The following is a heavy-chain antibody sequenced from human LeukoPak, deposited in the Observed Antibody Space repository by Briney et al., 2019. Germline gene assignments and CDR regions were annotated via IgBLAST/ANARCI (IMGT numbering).Heavy chain of an antibody. Sequence: QSGGSLRLSCAASGFTFSDCGMHWVRQAPGKGLEWVAVIWFDGSNQYQTDSVKGRFTVSRDNSKNMLYLEMNRLRAEDTAMYYCARGGPTWRPYYSDYWGQGTLVTVSS. V-gene: IGHV3-33*01. J-gene: IGHJ4*02. CDR2: IWFDGSNQ. CDR3: ARGGPTWRPYYSDY. CDR1: GFTFSDCG. D-gene: IGHD3-10*01.